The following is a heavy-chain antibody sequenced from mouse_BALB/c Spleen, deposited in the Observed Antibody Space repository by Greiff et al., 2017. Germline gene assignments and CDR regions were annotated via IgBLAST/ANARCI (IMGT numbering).Heavy chain of an antibody. J-gene: IGHJ3*01. Sequence: VQLKESGGGLVKPGGSLKLSCAASGFTFSSYAMSWVRQTPEKRLEWVATISSGGSYTYYPDSVKGRFTISRDNAKNTLYLQMSSLRSEDTAMYYCARGERNYGSSPFAYWGQGTLVTVSA. D-gene: IGHD1-1*01. CDR1: GFTFSSYA. V-gene: IGHV5-9-3*01. CDR3: ARGERNYGSSPFAY. CDR2: ISSGGSYT.